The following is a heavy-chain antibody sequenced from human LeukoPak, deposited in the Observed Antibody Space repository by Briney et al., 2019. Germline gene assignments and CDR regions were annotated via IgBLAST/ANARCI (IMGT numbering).Heavy chain of an antibody. D-gene: IGHD4-11*01. V-gene: IGHV3-21*01. CDR3: ARDYPYSYYMNV. Sequence: GGSLRLSCAASGFTFDTYNFNWVRQAPGKGLEWVSSITSSSDYIYYADSVKGRFTISRDNAKNLLYLQMNSLRAEDTAVYYCARDYPYSYYMNVWGNGTTVTVSS. CDR2: ITSSSDYI. J-gene: IGHJ6*03. CDR1: GFTFDTYN.